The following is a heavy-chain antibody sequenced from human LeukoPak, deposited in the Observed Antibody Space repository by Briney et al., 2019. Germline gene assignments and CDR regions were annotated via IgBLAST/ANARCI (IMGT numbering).Heavy chain of an antibody. V-gene: IGHV4-34*01. CDR1: GGSFSGYY. CDR3: ARSPYYDILTGADMDV. Sequence: SETLSLTCAVYGGSFSGYYWSWIRQPPGKGLEWIGEINHSGSTNYNPSLKSRVTMSVDTSKNQFSLKLSSVTAADTAVYYCARSPYYDILTGADMDVWGKGTTVTISS. J-gene: IGHJ6*03. CDR2: INHSGST. D-gene: IGHD3-9*01.